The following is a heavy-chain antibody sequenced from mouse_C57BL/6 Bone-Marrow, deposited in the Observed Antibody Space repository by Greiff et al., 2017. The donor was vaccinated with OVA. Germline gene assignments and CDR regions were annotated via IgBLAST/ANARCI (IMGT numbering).Heavy chain of an antibody. D-gene: IGHD2-5*01. CDR1: GYTFTEST. Sequence: QVQLQQSGAELVKPGASVKLSCKASGYTFTESTIHWVKQRSGQGLEWIGWFYPGSGSIKYNEKFKDKAILTADKYSSTVYMELSRLTSEDSTVYICARPALYYSNYDWYFDVWGTGTTLTVSS. CDR2: FYPGSGSI. V-gene: IGHV1-62-2*01. J-gene: IGHJ1*03. CDR3: ARPALYYSNYDWYFDV.